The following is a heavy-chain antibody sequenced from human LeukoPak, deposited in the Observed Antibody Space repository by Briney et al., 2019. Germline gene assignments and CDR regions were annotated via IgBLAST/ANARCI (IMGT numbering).Heavy chain of an antibody. CDR2: IYYSGST. V-gene: IGHV4-59*11. CDR3: ARYSYGSFDY. D-gene: IGHD5-18*01. CDR1: GGSISSHY. J-gene: IGHJ4*02. Sequence: SETLSLTCTVSGGSISSHYWSWIRQPPGRGLEWIGDIYYSGSTNYNPSPKSRVTISIDTSKNQFSLKLSSVTAADTAVYYCARYSYGSFDYWGQGTLVTVSS.